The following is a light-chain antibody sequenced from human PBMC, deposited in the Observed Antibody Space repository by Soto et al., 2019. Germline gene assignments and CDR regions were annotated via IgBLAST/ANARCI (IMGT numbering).Light chain of an antibody. CDR3: QQSYMDPIT. V-gene: IGKV1-39*01. CDR1: QNIGVY. Sequence: DIQMTQSPSSLSASVGDRVTITCRASQNIGVYLNWYQKKPGKAPNLLIYDASRLQSGVPSRFSGSGGGTDFTLSISSVQPEDFATYFCQQSYMDPITFGQGTRLEIK. J-gene: IGKJ5*01. CDR2: DAS.